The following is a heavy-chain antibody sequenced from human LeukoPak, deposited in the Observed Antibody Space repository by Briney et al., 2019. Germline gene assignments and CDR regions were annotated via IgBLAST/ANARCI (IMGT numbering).Heavy chain of an antibody. V-gene: IGHV3-48*01. CDR1: GFNFSIYS. J-gene: IGHJ3*02. CDR3: ARELIYCSSTSCYGGDAFDI. D-gene: IGHD2-2*01. CDR2: ITRSSTTI. Sequence: GGSLRLSCAASGFNFSIYSMNWVRQAPGKGLEWVSYITRSSTTIYYADSVKGRFTISRDNAKNSLYLQMNSLRAEDTAVYYCARELIYCSSTSCYGGDAFDIWGQGTMVTVSS.